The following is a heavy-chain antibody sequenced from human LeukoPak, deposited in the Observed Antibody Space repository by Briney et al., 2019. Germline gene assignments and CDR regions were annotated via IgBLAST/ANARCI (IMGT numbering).Heavy chain of an antibody. D-gene: IGHD6-13*01. J-gene: IGHJ5*02. CDR2: ISVYNGNT. CDR1: GYTFTGHG. V-gene: IGHV1-18*01. Sequence: ASVKVSCKASGYTFTGHGISWVRQAPGQGLEWMGWISVYNGNTEYAERFQGRVTLTTDTFTTTAFMELRSLKSDDTAVHYCARGWDSSSSSGVWAWIDTWGQGTLVTVSS. CDR3: ARGWDSSSSSGVWAWIDT.